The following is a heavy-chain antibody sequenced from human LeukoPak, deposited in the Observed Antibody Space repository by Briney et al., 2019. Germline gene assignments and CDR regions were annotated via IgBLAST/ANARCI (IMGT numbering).Heavy chain of an antibody. J-gene: IGHJ4*02. CDR1: GGSFSNYY. CDR2: IYYTGST. V-gene: IGHV4-59*01. D-gene: IGHD5-12*01. Sequence: PSETLSLTCTVSGGSFSNYYWSWIRQPPGKGLEFVGYIYYTGSTNYNPSLKSRVTISVDTSNNQFSLKPTSVTAADTAVYYCARGARGHSGYAWLDYWGQGTLVTVSS. CDR3: ARGARGHSGYAWLDY.